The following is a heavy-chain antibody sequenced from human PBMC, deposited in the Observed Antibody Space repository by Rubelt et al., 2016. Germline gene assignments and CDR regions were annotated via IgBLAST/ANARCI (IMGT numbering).Heavy chain of an antibody. V-gene: IGHV4-59*12. CDR3: AGDWGFQMATEPYFDY. CDR2: INHSGST. J-gene: IGHJ4*02. Sequence: QVQLQESGPGLVKPSETLSLTCTVSGDSISSYYWSWIRQPPGKGLEWIGEINHSGSTTYNPSLKSRVTMSVDKSKDQFSRRLSSVTAADTAVYYCAGDWGFQMATEPYFDYWGQGTLVTVSS. CDR1: GDSISSYY. D-gene: IGHD5-24*01.